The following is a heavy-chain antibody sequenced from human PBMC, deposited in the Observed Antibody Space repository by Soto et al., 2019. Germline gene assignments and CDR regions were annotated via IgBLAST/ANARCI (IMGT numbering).Heavy chain of an antibody. V-gene: IGHV2-5*01. CDR3: AHRYGGNYYRCYFDS. CDR2: ISWKDEK. Sequence: QITLKESGPTLVKPTQTLTVTCTFSGFSLSTSGAGVGWIRQSPGKAPEWLALISWKDEKRYNPGLKSRLTITTDTSKNQVVLTMTDLDPVDTATYFCAHRYGGNYYRCYFDSWGQGTLVTVSS. CDR1: GFSLSTSGAG. J-gene: IGHJ4*02. D-gene: IGHD1-26*01.